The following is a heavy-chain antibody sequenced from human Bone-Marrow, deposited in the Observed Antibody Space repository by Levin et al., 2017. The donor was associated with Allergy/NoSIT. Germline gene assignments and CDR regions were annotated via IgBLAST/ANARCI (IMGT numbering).Heavy chain of an antibody. V-gene: IGHV3-30*18. D-gene: IGHD3-10*01. J-gene: IGHJ6*02. CDR2: ISYDGTYK. CDR1: GFKFNSYG. Sequence: GSLRLSCVGSGFKFNSYGMHWVRQAPGKGLEWVALISYDGTYKYYVDSVKGRFTISRDNSKNTLYLQMDSLRAEDTAVYFCVKDTGSNYGFYGVDEWGQGTTLIVSS. CDR3: VKDTGSNYGFYGVDE.